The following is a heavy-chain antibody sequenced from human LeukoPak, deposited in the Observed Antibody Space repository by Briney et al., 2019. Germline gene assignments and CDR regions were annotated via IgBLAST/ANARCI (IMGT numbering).Heavy chain of an antibody. CDR2: ISKDGSNE. CDR1: GFTFSSYG. V-gene: IGHV3-30*04. CDR3: VRDRGDGYNQIDY. Sequence: GGPLRLSCAASGFTFSSYGLHWVRQAPGKGLECVAVISKDGSNEHYADPGKGRFTISRDNSKNTLYLQMNSLRTEDTAVYYCVRDRGDGYNQIDYWGQGTLVTVSS. D-gene: IGHD5-24*01. J-gene: IGHJ4*02.